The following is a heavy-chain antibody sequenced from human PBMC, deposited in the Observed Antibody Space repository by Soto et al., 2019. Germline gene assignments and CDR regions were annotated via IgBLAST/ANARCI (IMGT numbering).Heavy chain of an antibody. Sequence: AKGLEWVSAISGSGGSTYYADSVKGRFTISRDNSKNTLYLQMNSLRAEDTAVYYCAPEGIGAGEYCTGMAVWRHGTTVTVSS. V-gene: IGHV3-23*01. CDR3: APEGIGAGEYCTGMAV. D-gene: IGHD6-13*01. CDR2: ISGSGGST. J-gene: IGHJ6*02.